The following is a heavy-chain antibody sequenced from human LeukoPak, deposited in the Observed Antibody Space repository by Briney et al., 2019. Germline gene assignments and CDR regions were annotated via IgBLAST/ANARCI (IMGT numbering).Heavy chain of an antibody. CDR1: GYTFTGYY. Sequence: ASVKDSCKASGYTFTGYYMHWVRQAPGQRLEWMGWINPNSGGTNYAQKFQGRVTMTRDTSISTVYMELSRLRSDDTAVYYCARDSTLGYCTGGVCYWFDPWGQGTLVTVSS. CDR2: INPNSGGT. J-gene: IGHJ5*02. V-gene: IGHV1-2*02. D-gene: IGHD2-8*02. CDR3: ARDSTLGYCTGGVCYWFDP.